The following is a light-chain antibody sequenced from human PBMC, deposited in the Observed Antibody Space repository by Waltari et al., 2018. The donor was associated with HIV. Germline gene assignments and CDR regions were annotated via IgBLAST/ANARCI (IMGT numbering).Light chain of an antibody. CDR3: SSYTSGSVV. CDR1: SSDVGDYHY. J-gene: IGLJ2*01. Sequence: QSALTQPASVSGSPGQSITISCPGTSSDVGDYHYVPWYQQHPGKAPKLMTYEVSNRPSGVSTRFSGSKSGNTASLTISGLQAEDEADYYCSSYTSGSVVFGGGTKLTVL. V-gene: IGLV2-14*01. CDR2: EVS.